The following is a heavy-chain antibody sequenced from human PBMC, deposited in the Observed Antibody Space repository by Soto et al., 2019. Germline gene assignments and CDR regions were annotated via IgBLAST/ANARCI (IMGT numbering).Heavy chain of an antibody. Sequence: AASVKVSCKASGGTFSSYAISWVRQAPGQGLEWMGGIIPIFGTANYTQKFQGRVTITADESTSTAYMELSSLRSEDTAVYYCAGGGYYYDSSGYSPRYHFDYWGQGTLVTVSS. J-gene: IGHJ4*02. CDR3: AGGGYYYDSSGYSPRYHFDY. V-gene: IGHV1-69*13. D-gene: IGHD3-22*01. CDR2: IIPIFGTA. CDR1: GGTFSSYA.